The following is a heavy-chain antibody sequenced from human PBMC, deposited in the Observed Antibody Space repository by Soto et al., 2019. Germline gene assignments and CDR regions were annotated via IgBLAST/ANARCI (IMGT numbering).Heavy chain of an antibody. D-gene: IGHD3-3*01. CDR2: ISGSGGST. J-gene: IGHJ4*02. CDR1: GFTFSSYA. V-gene: IGHV3-23*01. CDR3: AKCYPLYDFWSGYLGG. Sequence: GGSLRLSCAASGFTFSSYAMSWVRQAPGKGLEWVSAISGSGGSTYYADSVKGRFTISRDNSKNTLYLQMNSLRAEDTAVYYCAKCYPLYDFWSGYLGGWGQGTLVTVSS.